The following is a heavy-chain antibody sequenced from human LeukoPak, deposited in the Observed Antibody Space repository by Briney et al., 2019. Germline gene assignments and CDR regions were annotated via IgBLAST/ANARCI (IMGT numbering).Heavy chain of an antibody. V-gene: IGHV4-59*01. CDR1: GGSISSYY. D-gene: IGHD5-24*01. CDR3: AGGGGMATTSAY. Sequence: SETLSHTCTVSGGSISSYYWSWIRQPPGKGLEWIGYIYYSGSTNYNPSLKSRVTISVDTSKNQFSLKLSSVTAADTAVYYCAGGGGMATTSAYWGQGTLVTVSS. CDR2: IYYSGST. J-gene: IGHJ4*02.